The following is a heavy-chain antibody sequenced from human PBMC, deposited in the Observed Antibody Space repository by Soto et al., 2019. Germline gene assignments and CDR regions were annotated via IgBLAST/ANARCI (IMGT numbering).Heavy chain of an antibody. CDR1: GGTFSRYT. Sequence: QVQLVQSGAEVKKPGSSVKVSCKASGGTFSRYTISWVRQAPVQGLEWMGGIIPIFGAAKYAQKFQDRVTVTADESTSTAYMELSSLRSEDTAVYYFAQDENGNSLAYWGQGTLVTVSS. D-gene: IGHD3-16*01. V-gene: IGHV1-69*01. CDR3: AQDENGNSLAY. J-gene: IGHJ4*02. CDR2: IIPIFGAA.